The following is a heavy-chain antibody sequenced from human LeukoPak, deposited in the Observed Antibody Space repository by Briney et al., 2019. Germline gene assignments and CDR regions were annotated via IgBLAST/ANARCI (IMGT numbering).Heavy chain of an antibody. V-gene: IGHV3-23*01. J-gene: IGHJ4*02. CDR3: ARAPGYCSGGSCYFYYFDY. CDR2: ISGSGGST. D-gene: IGHD2-15*01. CDR1: GFTFSSYG. Sequence: GGSLRLSCAASGFTFSSYGMSWVRQAPGKGLEWVSAISGSGGSTYYADSVKGRFTISRDNAKNSLYLQMNSLRAEDTAVYYCARAPGYCSGGSCYFYYFDYWGQGTLVTVSS.